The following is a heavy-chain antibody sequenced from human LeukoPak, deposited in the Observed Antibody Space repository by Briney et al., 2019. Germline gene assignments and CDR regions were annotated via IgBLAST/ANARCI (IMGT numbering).Heavy chain of an antibody. CDR2: INPSGSST. J-gene: IGHJ4*02. V-gene: IGHV1-46*01. D-gene: IGHD3-10*01. CDR3: AIRRGSASLRDDY. Sequence: GSVNVSCKACGYTFTSYYMHWVRQARGQGREGRGVINPSGSSTSYAQKFQRRVTLTRHTSTSTVYMQLSSLRSEDTAVYYCAIRRGSASLRDDYWGQGTLVTVSS. CDR1: GYTFTSYY.